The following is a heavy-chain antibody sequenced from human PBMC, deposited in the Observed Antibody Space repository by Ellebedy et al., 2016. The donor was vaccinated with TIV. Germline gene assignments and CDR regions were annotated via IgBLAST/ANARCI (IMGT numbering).Heavy chain of an antibody. CDR2: ISHSGSS. J-gene: IGHJ5*02. CDR3: ARDRWQDARFDP. D-gene: IGHD4-23*01. Sequence: MPSETLSLTCAAYGGSFSAYDWSWIRRPPGKGLEWIGEISHSGSSNYNPSLKSRLTISVDTSKNQFSLKLSSVTAADTAVYYCARDRWQDARFDPWGQGTLVTVSS. V-gene: IGHV4-34*01. CDR1: GGSFSAYD.